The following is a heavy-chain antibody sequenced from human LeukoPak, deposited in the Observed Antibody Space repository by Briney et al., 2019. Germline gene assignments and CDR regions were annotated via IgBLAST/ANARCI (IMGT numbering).Heavy chain of an antibody. Sequence: GGSLRLSCAASGFTFSIYAMIWVRQAPGKGLEWVSAISGSGGTSYYADSVKGRFTISRDNSKNTLYLEINSLRAEDTAVYYCAREAWDLTGRAPVIWGQGTLVTVSS. D-gene: IGHD1-14*01. V-gene: IGHV3-23*01. CDR2: ISGSGGTS. J-gene: IGHJ4*02. CDR1: GFTFSIYA. CDR3: AREAWDLTGRAPVI.